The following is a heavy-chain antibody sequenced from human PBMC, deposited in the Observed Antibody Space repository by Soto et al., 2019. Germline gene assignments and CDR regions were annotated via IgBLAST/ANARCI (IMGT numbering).Heavy chain of an antibody. CDR3: ARDPTYNYDTRGYYCLDY. Sequence: EVQLVESGGGLVQPGGSLRLSCAASGFTFSNYSMNWVRQAPGKGLEWVSYISSSSSTIYYADAVKGRFTISRDNAKNSLYLQMNTLREEDTAGYYWARDPTYNYDTRGYYCLDYWGQATLVTVSS. J-gene: IGHJ4*02. D-gene: IGHD3-22*01. V-gene: IGHV3-48*02. CDR2: ISSSSSTI. CDR1: GFTFSNYS.